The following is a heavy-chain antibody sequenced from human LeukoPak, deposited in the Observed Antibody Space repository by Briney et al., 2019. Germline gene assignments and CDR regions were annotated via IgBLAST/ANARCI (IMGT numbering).Heavy chain of an antibody. CDR2: IDPNSGGT. J-gene: IGHJ4*02. V-gene: IGHV1-2*02. CDR1: GYTFTGYY. Sequence: ASVKVSCKPSGYTFTGYYLHWVRQAPGQGLEWMGWIDPNSGGTNYAQNFLGRVTMTRDTSISTAHMELSSLRSDDTAVYYCARGHSDLDYWGQGTLVTVSS. CDR3: ARGHSDLDY. D-gene: IGHD2-21*02.